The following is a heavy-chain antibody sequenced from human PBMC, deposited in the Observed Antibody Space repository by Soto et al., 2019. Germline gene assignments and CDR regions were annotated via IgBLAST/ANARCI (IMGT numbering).Heavy chain of an antibody. V-gene: IGHV3-48*03. CDR1: GFTFSSYE. D-gene: IGHD5-18*01. CDR3: ARVRDGYRGYFDY. CDR2: ITTSGSSK. J-gene: IGHJ4*02. Sequence: EVQLAESGGGLGQPGGSLRLSCAASGFTFSSYEMNWVRQAPGKGLEWISYITTSGSSKYYADSVKGRFTISRDNAKNSLYRQMNSLRAEDTAVYYCARVRDGYRGYFDYWGQGTLVTVSS.